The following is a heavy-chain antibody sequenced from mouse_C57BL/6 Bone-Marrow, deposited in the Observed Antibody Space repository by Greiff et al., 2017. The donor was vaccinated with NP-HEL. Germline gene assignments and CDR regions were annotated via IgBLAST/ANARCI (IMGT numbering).Heavy chain of an antibody. J-gene: IGHJ3*01. CDR3: VRHTTVPFAY. Sequence: EVKLVESGGGLVQPKGSLKLSCAASGFSFNTYAMNWVRQAPGKGLEWVARIRSKSNNYATYYADSVKDRFTISRDDSESMLYLQMNNLKTEDTAMYYCVRHTTVPFAYWGQGTLVTVSA. V-gene: IGHV10-1*01. CDR1: GFSFNTYA. CDR2: IRSKSNNYAT. D-gene: IGHD1-1*01.